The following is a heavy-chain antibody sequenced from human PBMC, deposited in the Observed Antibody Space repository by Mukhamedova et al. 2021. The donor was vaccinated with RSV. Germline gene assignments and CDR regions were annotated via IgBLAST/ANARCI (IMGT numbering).Heavy chain of an antibody. Sequence: YWITWVRQMPGKGLEWMGRIDPRDSYTSYSPSFQGHVTISADKSVSTAYLQCNSLKASDTAMYFCAREPVAGSFADSWGRGTLVT. CDR3: AREPVAGSFADS. V-gene: IGHV5-10-1*01. CDR1: YW. D-gene: IGHD6-19*01. CDR2: IDPRDSYT. J-gene: IGHJ4*02.